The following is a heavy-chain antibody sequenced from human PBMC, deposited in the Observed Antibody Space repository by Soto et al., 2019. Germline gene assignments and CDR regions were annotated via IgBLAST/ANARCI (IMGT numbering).Heavy chain of an antibody. CDR2: IKQDGSEK. V-gene: IGHV3-7*01. CDR1: GLTFSSYW. J-gene: IGHJ3*02. Sequence: GSLRLSCAASGLTFSSYWMSWVRQAPGKGLEWVANIKQDGSEKYYVDSVKGRFTISRDNAKNSLYLQMNSLRAEDTAVYYCARESGWYRVDAFDIWGQGTMVTVSS. CDR3: ARESGWYRVDAFDI. D-gene: IGHD6-19*01.